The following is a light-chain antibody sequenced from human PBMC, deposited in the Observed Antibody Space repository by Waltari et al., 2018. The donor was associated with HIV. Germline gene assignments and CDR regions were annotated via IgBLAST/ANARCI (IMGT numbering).Light chain of an antibody. CDR3: QTWGSGIQV. Sequence: LTQSPSASASVGASVKLTCTLSSGHSSHTIAWHQQQPQKGPRYLMKIHTDGRHTKGDGIPDRFSGSSSGAERSLTISSLQSEDEADYYCQTWGSGIQVFGGGTKLTVL. CDR2: IHTDGRH. J-gene: IGLJ2*01. CDR1: SGHSSHT. V-gene: IGLV4-69*02.